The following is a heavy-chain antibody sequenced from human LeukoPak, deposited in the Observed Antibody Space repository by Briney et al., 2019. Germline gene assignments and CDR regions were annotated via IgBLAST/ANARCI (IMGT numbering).Heavy chain of an antibody. CDR2: MKQDGSEK. Sequence: GSLRLSCTVSGLTFNNYWMSWVRQAPGKGLEWVANMKQDGSEKYYVDSVEGRFTISRDNAKNSLYLQMNSLRAEDTAVYYCARGSSFYADYYTYWGQGTLVTVSS. D-gene: IGHD4-17*01. CDR3: ARGSSFYADYYTY. CDR1: GLTFNNYW. V-gene: IGHV3-7*01. J-gene: IGHJ4*02.